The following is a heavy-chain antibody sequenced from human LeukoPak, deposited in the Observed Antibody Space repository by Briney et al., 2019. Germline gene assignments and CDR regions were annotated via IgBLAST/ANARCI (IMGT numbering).Heavy chain of an antibody. V-gene: IGHV1-3*01. CDR1: GYTFTSYA. CDR2: INAGNGNT. D-gene: IGHD3-10*01. Sequence: ASVKVSCKASGYTFTSYAMHWVRQAPGQRLEWMGWINAGNGNTKYSQKFQGRVTITRDTSAGTAYMELSSLRSEDTAVYYCARAGPGDSNAFDIWGQGTMVTVSS. CDR3: ARAGPGDSNAFDI. J-gene: IGHJ3*02.